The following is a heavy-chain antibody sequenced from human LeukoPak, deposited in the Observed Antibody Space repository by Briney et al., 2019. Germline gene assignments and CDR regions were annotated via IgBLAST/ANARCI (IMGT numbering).Heavy chain of an antibody. CDR2: IASDGSST. CDR1: GFTFSSYW. V-gene: IGHV3-74*01. J-gene: IGHJ4*02. D-gene: IGHD4-17*01. Sequence: GRSLRLSCAASGFTFSSYWMNWVRQAPGKGLVWVSRIASDGSSTTYADSVKGRFSISRDNAKNTLYLQMNSLRAEDTAVYFCARDRGDYNHNFDYWGQGTLVTVSS. CDR3: ARDRGDYNHNFDY.